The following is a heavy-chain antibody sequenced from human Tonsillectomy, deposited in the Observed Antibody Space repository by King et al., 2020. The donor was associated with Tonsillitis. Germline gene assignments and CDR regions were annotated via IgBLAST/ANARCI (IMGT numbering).Heavy chain of an antibody. CDR2: ISYDGSNQ. CDR1: GFTFNTYG. D-gene: IGHD3/OR15-3a*01. Sequence: HVQLVESGGGVVQPGRSLILSCAASGFTFNTYGMHWVRQAPGKGLEWVAVISYDGSNQYSADSVKGRFTISRDNSKNMLFLQMNSLRPEDTAVYYCAKDAGLSNYYFDLWGRGTLVTVSS. J-gene: IGHJ2*01. CDR3: AKDAGLSNYYFDL. V-gene: IGHV3-30*18.